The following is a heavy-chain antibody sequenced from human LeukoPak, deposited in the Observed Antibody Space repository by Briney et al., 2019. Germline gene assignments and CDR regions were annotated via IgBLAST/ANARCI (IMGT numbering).Heavy chain of an antibody. V-gene: IGHV3-48*01. Sequence: GGSLRLSCAASGFTFSSYSMNWVRQAPAKGLEWVSYISSSSSTIYYADSVKGRFTISRDNAKNSLYLQMNSLRAEDTAVYYCARASPPDIVVVPAAIWYYYYGMDVWGQGTTVTVSS. CDR1: GFTFSSYS. D-gene: IGHD2-2*02. CDR2: ISSSSSTI. J-gene: IGHJ6*02. CDR3: ARASPPDIVVVPAAIWYYYYGMDV.